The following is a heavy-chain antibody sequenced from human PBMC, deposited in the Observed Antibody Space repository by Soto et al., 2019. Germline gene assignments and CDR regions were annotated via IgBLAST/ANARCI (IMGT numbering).Heavy chain of an antibody. V-gene: IGHV4-59*01. Sequence: PSETLSLTCTVSGGSISSYYWSWIRQPPGKGLEWIGYIYYSGSTNYIPSLKSRVTISVDTSKNQFSLKLSSVTAADTAVYYCARDRPTLRDGYDYWGQGTLVTVSS. D-gene: IGHD5-12*01. CDR3: ARDRPTLRDGYDY. J-gene: IGHJ4*02. CDR2: IYYSGST. CDR1: GGSISSYY.